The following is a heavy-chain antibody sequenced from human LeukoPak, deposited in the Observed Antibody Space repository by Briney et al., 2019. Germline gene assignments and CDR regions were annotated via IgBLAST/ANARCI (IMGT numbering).Heavy chain of an antibody. CDR3: ARVPIAAAGRHAFDI. D-gene: IGHD6-13*01. J-gene: IGHJ3*02. CDR1: GGSISSGNW. CDR2: IYHSGST. V-gene: IGHV4-4*02. Sequence: SGTLSLTCAVSGGSISSGNWWSWVRQPPGKGLEWIGQIYHSGSTKYNPSLKSRVTTSLDKSKNQFSLNVTSVTAADTAVYYCARVPIAAAGRHAFDIWGQGTMVTVSS.